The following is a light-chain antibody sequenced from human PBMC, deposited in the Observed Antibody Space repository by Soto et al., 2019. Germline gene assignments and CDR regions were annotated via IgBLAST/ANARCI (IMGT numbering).Light chain of an antibody. CDR1: QSVSSSY. Sequence: EIVLTQSPGTLSLSPGERATLSCRASQSVSSSYLAWYQQKPGQAPRLLIYGASSRATGFPARFRGSGSGTDFTLTICSLEPEDFAVYYCQQRSNWPLTFDGGTRLEIK. V-gene: IGKV3D-20*02. CDR2: GAS. J-gene: IGKJ5*01. CDR3: QQRSNWPLT.